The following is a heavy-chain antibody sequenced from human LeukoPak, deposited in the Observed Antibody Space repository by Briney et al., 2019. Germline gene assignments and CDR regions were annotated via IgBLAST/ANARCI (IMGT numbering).Heavy chain of an antibody. J-gene: IGHJ4*02. CDR2: FSTFNGNT. V-gene: IGHV1-18*01. CDR3: ARVGGSGSYAPDY. CDR1: GYIFTNYG. D-gene: IGHD1-26*01. Sequence: ASVKVSCKASGYIFTNYGITWVRQAPGQGLEWMRWFSTFNGNTNYAQKLQGRVTMTTDTSTSTAYMELRSLRSDDTAVYYCARVGGSGSYAPDYWGQGTLVTVSS.